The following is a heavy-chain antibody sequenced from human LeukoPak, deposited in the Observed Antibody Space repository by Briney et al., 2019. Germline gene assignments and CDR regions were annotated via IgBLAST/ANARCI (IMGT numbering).Heavy chain of an antibody. CDR1: GYTFTGYY. Sequence: ASVKVSCKASGYTFTGYYMHWVRQAPGQGLEWMGWISAYNGNTNYAQKLQGRVTMTTDTSTSTAYMELRSLRSDDTAVYYCARVGLLPYYYYYYYMDVWGKGTTVTVSS. V-gene: IGHV1-18*04. J-gene: IGHJ6*03. CDR3: ARVGLLPYYYYYYYMDV. CDR2: ISAYNGNT. D-gene: IGHD3-22*01.